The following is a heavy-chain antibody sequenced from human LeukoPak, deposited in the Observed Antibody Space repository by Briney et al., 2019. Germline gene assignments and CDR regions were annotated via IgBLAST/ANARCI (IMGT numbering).Heavy chain of an antibody. Sequence: PGGSLRLSCAASGFTFSSYWMSWARQAPGKGLEWVANIKQDGSEKNFVDSVKGRFTISRDNAKNSLYLQMNSLRAEDTAVYYCARGVEPLAANTLAYWGQGTLVTVSS. CDR1: GFTFSSYW. V-gene: IGHV3-7*01. D-gene: IGHD1-14*01. CDR3: ARGVEPLAANTLAY. J-gene: IGHJ4*02. CDR2: IKQDGSEK.